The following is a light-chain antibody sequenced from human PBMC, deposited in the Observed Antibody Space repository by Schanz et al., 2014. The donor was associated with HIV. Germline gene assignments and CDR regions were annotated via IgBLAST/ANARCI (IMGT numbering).Light chain of an antibody. Sequence: QSVLTQPPSASGSLGQSVTISCTGTSDDVGGYNYVSWYQQHPGKAPKLLIYEINKRPSGVPDRFSGSKSGNTASLTVSGLQAEDEADYYCSSYAITTYVFGTGTKLTVL. CDR3: SSYAITTYV. CDR1: SDDVGGYNY. J-gene: IGLJ1*01. CDR2: EIN. V-gene: IGLV2-8*01.